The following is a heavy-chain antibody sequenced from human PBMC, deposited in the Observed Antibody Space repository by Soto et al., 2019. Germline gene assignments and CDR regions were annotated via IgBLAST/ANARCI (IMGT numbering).Heavy chain of an antibody. V-gene: IGHV3-64D*06. CDR2: ISSSGDNT. CDR1: GFTFSSYG. J-gene: IGHJ4*02. Sequence: PGGSLRLSCSASGFTFSSYGMHWVRQAPGKGLEYVSGISSSGDNTKYADPVKGRFTISRDNSKNTLILQMNGLRAEDTAVYYCVKGPALYDSISFDSWGQGTLVTVSS. CDR3: VKGPALYDSISFDS. D-gene: IGHD3-22*01.